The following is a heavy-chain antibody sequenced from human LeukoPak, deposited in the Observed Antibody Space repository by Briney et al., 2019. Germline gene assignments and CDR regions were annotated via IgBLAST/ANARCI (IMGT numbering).Heavy chain of an antibody. CDR2: ISGSGGST. CDR3: AKDLSGSGTAAQL. Sequence: GGSLRLSCAASGFTFSSYAMSWVRQAPGKGLEWVSAISGSGGSTYYADSVKGRFTISRDNSKNTLYLQMHSLRAEDTAIYYCAKDLSGSGTAAQLWGQGTLVTVSS. D-gene: IGHD3-10*01. V-gene: IGHV3-23*01. J-gene: IGHJ4*02. CDR1: GFTFSSYA.